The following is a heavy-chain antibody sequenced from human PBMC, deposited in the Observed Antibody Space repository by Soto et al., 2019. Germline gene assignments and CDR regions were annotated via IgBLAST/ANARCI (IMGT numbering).Heavy chain of an antibody. J-gene: IGHJ4*02. CDR1: GGTFSSYT. V-gene: IGHV1-69*02. D-gene: IGHD6-13*01. Sequence: QVRLVQSGAEVKKPGSSVKVSCKASGGTFSSYTISWVRQAPGQGLEWMGRIIPILGIANYAQKFQGRVTITADKSTSTAYMELSSLRSEDTAVYYCARGAAALQSPPDYWGQGTLVTVSS. CDR3: ARGAAALQSPPDY. CDR2: IIPILGIA.